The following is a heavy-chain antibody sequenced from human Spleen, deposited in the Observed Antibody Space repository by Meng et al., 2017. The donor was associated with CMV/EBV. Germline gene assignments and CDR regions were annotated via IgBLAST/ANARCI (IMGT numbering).Heavy chain of an antibody. J-gene: IGHJ4*02. CDR3: SYSSLGY. Sequence: GGSLRLSCAASAFTFSNCAIQWVRQAPGKGLEWVAIISHDGTNIYYADSVKGRFTISRDNAKNSLYLQMNSLRAEDTAVYYCSYSSLGYWGQGTLVTVSS. V-gene: IGHV3-30-3*01. CDR2: ISHDGTNI. D-gene: IGHD6-13*01. CDR1: AFTFSNCA.